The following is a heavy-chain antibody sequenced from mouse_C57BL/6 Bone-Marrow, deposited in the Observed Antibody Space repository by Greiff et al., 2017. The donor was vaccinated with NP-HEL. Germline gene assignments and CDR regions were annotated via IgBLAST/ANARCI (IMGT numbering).Heavy chain of an antibody. D-gene: IGHD4-1*01. CDR2: ISSGSSTI. CDR1: GFTFSDYG. J-gene: IGHJ2*01. CDR3: AREGNWYYFDY. Sequence: DVKLVESGGGLVKPGGSLKLSCAASGFTFSDYGMHWVRQAPEKGLEWVAYISSGSSTIYYADTVKGRFTISRDNAKNTLFLQMTSLRSEDTAMYYCAREGNWYYFDYWGQGTTLTVSS. V-gene: IGHV5-17*01.